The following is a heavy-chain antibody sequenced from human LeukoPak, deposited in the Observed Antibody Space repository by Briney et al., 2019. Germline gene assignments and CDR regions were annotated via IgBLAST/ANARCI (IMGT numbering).Heavy chain of an antibody. Sequence: ASVKVSCKVSGYTLTELSMHWVRQAPGKGLEWMGGFYPEDGETIYAKKFQGRVTMTEDTSTETAYMDMSSLRSEDTAVYYCAKIHYYDSGGDSLAFGYWGQGTLVTVSS. D-gene: IGHD3-22*01. J-gene: IGHJ4*02. CDR3: AKIHYYDSGGDSLAFGY. CDR1: GYTLTELS. CDR2: FYPEDGET. V-gene: IGHV1-24*01.